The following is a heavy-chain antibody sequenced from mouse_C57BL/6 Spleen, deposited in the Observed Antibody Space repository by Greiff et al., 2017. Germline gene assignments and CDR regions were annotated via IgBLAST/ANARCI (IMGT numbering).Heavy chain of an antibody. J-gene: IGHJ2*01. CDR2: INYDGSST. CDR3: ARDRDYYGSSYLDY. D-gene: IGHD1-1*01. V-gene: IGHV5-16*01. CDR1: GFTFSDYY. Sequence: EVQRVESEGGLVQPGSSMKLSCTASGFTFSDYYMAWVRQVPEKGLEWVANINYDGSSTYYLDSLTSRFIISKDNGKNILYLQMSSLKSEDTATEYCARDRDYYGSSYLDYWGQGTTLTVSS.